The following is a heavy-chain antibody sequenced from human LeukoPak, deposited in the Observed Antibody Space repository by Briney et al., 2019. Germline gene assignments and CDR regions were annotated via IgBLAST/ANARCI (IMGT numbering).Heavy chain of an antibody. CDR3: AKDIGDVDTAMGGFDY. CDR1: GFTFSDYY. D-gene: IGHD5-18*01. J-gene: IGHJ4*02. CDR2: ISSSGSTI. V-gene: IGHV3-11*01. Sequence: GGSLRLPCAASGFTFSDYYMSWIRQAPGKGLEWVSYISSSGSTIYYADSVKGRFTISRDNAKNSLYLQMNSLRAEDTALYYCAKDIGDVDTAMGGFDYWGQGTLVTVSS.